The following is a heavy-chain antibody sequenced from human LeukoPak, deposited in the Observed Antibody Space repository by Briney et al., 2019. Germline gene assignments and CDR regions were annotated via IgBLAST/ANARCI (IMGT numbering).Heavy chain of an antibody. CDR1: GFIFSSYA. CDR2: ISGGDTST. J-gene: IGHJ4*02. CDR3: AKNLNGGNTHSDY. V-gene: IGHV3-23*01. Sequence: GGSLRLSCAASGFIFSSYAMNWVRQAPRKGLEWVSTISGGDTSTFYADSVKGRFTISRDNSKNTLYLQMNNLRAEDTAVYYCAKNLNGGNTHSDYWGQGTLVTVSS. D-gene: IGHD4-23*01.